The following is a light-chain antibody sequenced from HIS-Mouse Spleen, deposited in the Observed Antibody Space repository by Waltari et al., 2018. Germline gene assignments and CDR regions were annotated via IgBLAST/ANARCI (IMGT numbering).Light chain of an antibody. CDR2: RNN. J-gene: IGLJ2*01. CDR3: SSYTSSSTLVV. Sequence: QSVLTQPPSASGTPGQRVTISCSGSSSNIGRNYVYWYQQLPGTPPKLLIYRNNQRPSGVPDRFSGSKSGTSASLAISGLRSEDEADYYCSSYTSSSTLVVFGGGTKLTVL. V-gene: IGLV1-47*01. CDR1: SSNIGRNY.